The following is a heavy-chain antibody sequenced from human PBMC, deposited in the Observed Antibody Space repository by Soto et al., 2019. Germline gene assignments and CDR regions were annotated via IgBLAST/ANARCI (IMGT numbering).Heavy chain of an antibody. CDR2: IIPIFGTA. J-gene: IGHJ2*01. V-gene: IGHV1-69*13. Sequence: SVKVSCKASGGTFSSYAISWVRQAPGQGLEWMGGIIPIFGTANYAQKFQGRVTITADESTSTAYMELSSLRSEGTAVFYWARDRRYYDSSGYHNCYFDLGGRGTLVTVSS. D-gene: IGHD3-22*01. CDR3: ARDRRYYDSSGYHNCYFDL. CDR1: GGTFSSYA.